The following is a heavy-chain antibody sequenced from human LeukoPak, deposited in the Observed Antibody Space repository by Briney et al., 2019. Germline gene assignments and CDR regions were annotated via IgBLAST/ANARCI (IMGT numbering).Heavy chain of an antibody. CDR2: ISSSGSTI. CDR3: ARDVGSYNWNYVGYYGMDV. J-gene: IGHJ6*02. V-gene: IGHV3-48*03. Sequence: QPGGSLRLSCAASGFTFSSYEMNWVRQAPGKGLEWVSYISSSGSTIYYADSVKGGFTISRDNAKNSLYLQMNSLRAEDTAVYYCARDVGSYNWNYVGYYGMDVWGQGTTVTVSS. CDR1: GFTFSSYE. D-gene: IGHD1-7*01.